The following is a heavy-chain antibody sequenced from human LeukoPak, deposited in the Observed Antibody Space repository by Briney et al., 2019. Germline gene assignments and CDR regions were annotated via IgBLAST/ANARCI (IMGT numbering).Heavy chain of an antibody. CDR3: ARAPIRGAVAGVDY. D-gene: IGHD6-19*01. V-gene: IGHV3-30-3*01. CDR2: ITYDGNNQ. Sequence: PGRSLRLSCAASGFTFNSYAIHWVRQAPGRGLEWVAVITYDGNNQYYADSVKGRFTVSRDNSRSTVSLQMDSLRGEDTAVYYCARAPIRGAVAGVDYWGQGTLVTVSS. J-gene: IGHJ4*02. CDR1: GFTFNSYA.